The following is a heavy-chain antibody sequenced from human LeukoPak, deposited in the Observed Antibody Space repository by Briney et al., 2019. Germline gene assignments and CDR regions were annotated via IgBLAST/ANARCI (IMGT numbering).Heavy chain of an antibody. J-gene: IGHJ4*02. V-gene: IGHV4-59*11. CDR1: GGSISSHY. D-gene: IGHD5-12*01. Sequence: PSETLSLTCTVSGGSISSHYWSWIRQPPGKGLEWIGYIYYSGSTNCNPSLKSRVTISVDTSKDQFSLKLSSVTAADTAVYYCARTREQRLRLPDWEDYWGQGTLLTVSS. CDR2: IYYSGST. CDR3: ARTREQRLRLPDWEDY.